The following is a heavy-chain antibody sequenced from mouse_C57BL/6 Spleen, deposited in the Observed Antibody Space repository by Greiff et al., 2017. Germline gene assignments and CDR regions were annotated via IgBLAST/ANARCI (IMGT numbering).Heavy chain of an antibody. V-gene: IGHV1-81*01. D-gene: IGHD2-4*01. CDR1: GYTFTSYG. Sequence: QFQLQQSGAELARPGASVKLSCKASGYTFTSYGISWVKQRTGQGLEWIGEIYPRSGNTYYNEKFKGKATLTADKSSSTAYMELRSLTSEDSAVYFCARSGDYDGYFDYWGQGTTLTVSS. CDR2: IYPRSGNT. J-gene: IGHJ2*01. CDR3: ARSGDYDGYFDY.